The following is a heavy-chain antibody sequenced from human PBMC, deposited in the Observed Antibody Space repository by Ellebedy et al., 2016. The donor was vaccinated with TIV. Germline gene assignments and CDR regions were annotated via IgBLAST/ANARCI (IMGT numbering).Heavy chain of an antibody. CDR2: IKYDEIEK. Sequence: GESLKISCAASGFTFSSYWMSWVRQAPGKGLEWVALIKYDEIEKYHVDSVKGRFTISRDNARNSLYLQMNSLSVHETAVSYCERDTVEVQTGDAFDVWGQGTVVIVSS. V-gene: IGHV3-7*04. CDR1: GFTFSSYW. J-gene: IGHJ3*01. CDR3: ERDTVEVQTGDAFDV. D-gene: IGHD1-1*01.